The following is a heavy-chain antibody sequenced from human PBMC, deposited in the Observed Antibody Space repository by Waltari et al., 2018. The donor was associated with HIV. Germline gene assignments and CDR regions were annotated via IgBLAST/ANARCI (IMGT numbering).Heavy chain of an antibody. D-gene: IGHD1-26*01. V-gene: IGHV1-8*01. Sequence: QVQLVQPGAAVSKPGASVKVSCKDSGSTLNTYDINWVRQATGHGPEWVGWVNPKSGNTGCAQKFQGRVNMTSNSSLNIAYMELNNLTSDDTAVYYCARAKGAMTGDYHYYMDVWGGGTTVIVSS. CDR2: VNPKSGNT. J-gene: IGHJ6*03. CDR3: ARAKGAMTGDYHYYMDV. CDR1: GSTLNTYD.